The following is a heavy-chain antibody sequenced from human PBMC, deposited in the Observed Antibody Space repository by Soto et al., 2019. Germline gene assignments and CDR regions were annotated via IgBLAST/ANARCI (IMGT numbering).Heavy chain of an antibody. CDR2: ISGDGGST. CDR3: AKESVVVPAAPNDDYDGMDV. V-gene: IGHV3-43*02. J-gene: IGHJ6*02. Sequence: GGSLRLSCAASGFTFDDYAMHWVRQAPGKGLEWVSLISGDGGSTYYADSVKGRFTISRDNSKNSLYLQMNSLRTEDTALYYCAKESVVVPAAPNDDYDGMDVWGQGTTVTVSS. CDR1: GFTFDDYA. D-gene: IGHD2-2*01.